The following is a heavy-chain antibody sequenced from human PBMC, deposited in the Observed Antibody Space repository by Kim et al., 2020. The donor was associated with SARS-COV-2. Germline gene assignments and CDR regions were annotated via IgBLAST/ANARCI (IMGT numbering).Heavy chain of an antibody. Sequence: TYFEPKFQGRVTVTGDRSISTIYMDLNSLRSDDTAIYYCTRARAITGLDPWGQGTLVTVSS. J-gene: IGHJ5*02. V-gene: IGHV1-2*02. CDR2: T. CDR3: TRARAITGLDP.